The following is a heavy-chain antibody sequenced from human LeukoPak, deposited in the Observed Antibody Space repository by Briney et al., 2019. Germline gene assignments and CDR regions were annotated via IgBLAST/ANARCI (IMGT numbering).Heavy chain of an antibody. D-gene: IGHD3-10*01. CDR1: GGSISSGGYY. V-gene: IGHV4-31*03. CDR2: IYYSGST. J-gene: IGHJ5*02. CDR3: ARAGYYGSGRINWFDP. Sequence: SQTLSLTCTVSGGSISSGGYYWSWIRQHPGKGLGWIGYIYYSGSTYYNPSLKSRVTISVDTSKNQFSLKLSSVTAADTAVYYCARAGYYGSGRINWFDPWGQGTLVTVSS.